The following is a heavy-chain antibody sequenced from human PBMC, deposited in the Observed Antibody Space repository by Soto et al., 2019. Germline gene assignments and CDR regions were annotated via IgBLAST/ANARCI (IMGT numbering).Heavy chain of an antibody. J-gene: IGHJ2*01. D-gene: IGHD3-10*01. CDR3: AKDGLGWFGPTDWYFDL. V-gene: IGHV3-30*18. CDR1: GFTFSSYG. Sequence: QVQLVESGGGVVQPGRSLRLSCAASGFTFSSYGMHWVRQAPGKGLEWVAVISYDGSNKYYADSVKGRFTISRDNSKNTLYLQMNSLRAEDTAVYYCAKDGLGWFGPTDWYFDLWGRGTLVTVSS. CDR2: ISYDGSNK.